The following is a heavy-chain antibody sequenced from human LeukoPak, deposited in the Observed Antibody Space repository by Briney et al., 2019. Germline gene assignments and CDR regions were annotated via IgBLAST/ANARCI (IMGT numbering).Heavy chain of an antibody. CDR1: GGSISSSSYY. V-gene: IGHV4-39*01. CDR3: ARHVTMVRGVTSPSWFDS. CDR2: IYYSGST. Sequence: PSETLSLTCTVSGGSISSSSYYWGWIRQPPGKGLEWIGSIYYSGSTYYNPSLKSRVTISVDTSKNQFSLKLSSVTAADTAVYYCARHVTMVRGVTSPSWFDSWGQGTLVTVSS. D-gene: IGHD3-10*01. J-gene: IGHJ5*01.